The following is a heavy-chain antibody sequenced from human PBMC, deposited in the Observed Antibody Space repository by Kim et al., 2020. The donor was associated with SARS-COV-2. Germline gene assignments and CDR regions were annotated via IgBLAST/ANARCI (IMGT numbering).Heavy chain of an antibody. CDR2: IIPIFGTA. J-gene: IGHJ6*02. V-gene: IGHV1-69*13. CDR1: GGTFSSYA. CDR3: ARDDIESQIFGVGGGYYGMDV. D-gene: IGHD3-3*01. Sequence: SVKVSCKASGGTFSSYAISWVRQAPGQGLEWMGGIIPIFGTANYAQKFQGRVTITADESTSTAYMELSSLRSEDTAVYYCARDDIESQIFGVGGGYYGMDVWGQGTTVTVSS.